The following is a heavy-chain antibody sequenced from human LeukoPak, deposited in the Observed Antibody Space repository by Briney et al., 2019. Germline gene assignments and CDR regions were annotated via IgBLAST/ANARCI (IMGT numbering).Heavy chain of an antibody. Sequence: PSETLSLTCTVSGGSISSYYWSWIRQPAGKGLEWIGRIYTSGSTYYNPSLKSRVTISVDTSKNQFSLKLSSVTAADTAVYYCARDTYYYGSGSSNYYMDVWGKGTTVTVSS. J-gene: IGHJ6*03. D-gene: IGHD3-10*01. CDR2: IYTSGST. CDR1: GGSISSYY. CDR3: ARDTYYYGSGSSNYYMDV. V-gene: IGHV4-4*07.